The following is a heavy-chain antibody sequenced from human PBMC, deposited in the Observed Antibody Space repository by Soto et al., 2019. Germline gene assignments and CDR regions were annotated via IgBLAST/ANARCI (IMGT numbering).Heavy chain of an antibody. D-gene: IGHD3-22*01. CDR3: AKDGDYEYFDY. Sequence: GGSLRLSCAGSGFSFSSYTMNWVRQAPGKGLEWVSSINNNSGRKYYADSVKGRFTISRDNSKNTLFLQMNSLKAEDTAVYFCAKDGDYEYFDYWGQGTQVTVSS. CDR2: INNNSGRK. CDR1: GFSFSSYT. J-gene: IGHJ4*02. V-gene: IGHV3-23*01.